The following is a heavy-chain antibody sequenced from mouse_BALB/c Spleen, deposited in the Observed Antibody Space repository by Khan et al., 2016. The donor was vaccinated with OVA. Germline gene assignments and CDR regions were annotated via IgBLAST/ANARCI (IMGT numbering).Heavy chain of an antibody. V-gene: IGHV1S132*01. CDR3: ARVYFGNYEFAY. CDR2: IFPGTGTT. CDR1: GYTFTSYW. J-gene: IGHJ3*01. Sequence: QVQLQQSGAELVKPGASVKLSCKTSGYTFTSYWIQWVKQRPGQGLGWIGEIFPGTGTTYYNENFKGKATLTIDTSSTTAYMQISSLTSEDSAVYFCARVYFGNYEFAYWGQGTLVTVSA. D-gene: IGHD2-1*01.